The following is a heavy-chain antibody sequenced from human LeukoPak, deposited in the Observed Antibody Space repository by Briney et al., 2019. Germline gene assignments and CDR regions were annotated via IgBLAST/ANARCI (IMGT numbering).Heavy chain of an antibody. V-gene: IGHV3-7*03. Sequence: GSLRLSCAASGFTFSSYWMQWVRQAPGKGLEWVANIKQDGSEKYYADSVKGRFTISRDNAKNSLYLQMNSLRAEDTAVYYCVRDLAARYYYYGMDVWGQGTTVTVSS. CDR1: GFTFSSYW. D-gene: IGHD6-6*01. CDR3: VRDLAARYYYYGMDV. CDR2: IKQDGSEK. J-gene: IGHJ6*02.